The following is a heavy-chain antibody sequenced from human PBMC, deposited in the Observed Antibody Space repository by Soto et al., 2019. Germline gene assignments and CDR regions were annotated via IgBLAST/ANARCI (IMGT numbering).Heavy chain of an antibody. CDR3: ARGRYDFWSVFVPNYYYGMDV. D-gene: IGHD3-3*01. CDR2: IYYSGST. J-gene: IGHJ6*02. V-gene: IGHV4-31*03. CDR1: GGSISSGGYY. Sequence: QVQLQESGPGLVKPSQTLSLTCTVSGGSISSGGYYWSWIRQHPGKGLEWIGYIYYSGSTYYNPSRKSRVTISVDTSKNQFSLKLSSVTAADTAVYYCARGRYDFWSVFVPNYYYGMDVWGQGTTVTVSS.